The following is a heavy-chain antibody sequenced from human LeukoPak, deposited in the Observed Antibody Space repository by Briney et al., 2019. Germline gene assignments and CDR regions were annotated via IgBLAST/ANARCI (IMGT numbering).Heavy chain of an antibody. Sequence: SETLSLTCTVSGGSISSYYWSWLRQPPGKGLEWIGYIYYSGSTNYNPSLTSRVTISVDTSKNQFSLKLSSVTAADTAVYYCARSSNYYDSSGSGYWGQGTLVTVSS. CDR3: ARSSNYYDSSGSGY. CDR1: GGSISSYY. D-gene: IGHD3-22*01. V-gene: IGHV4-59*01. J-gene: IGHJ4*02. CDR2: IYYSGST.